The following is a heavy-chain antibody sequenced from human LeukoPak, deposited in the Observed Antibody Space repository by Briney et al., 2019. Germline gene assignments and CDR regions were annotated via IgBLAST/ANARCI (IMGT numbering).Heavy chain of an antibody. Sequence: GRSLRLSCAASGFTFGDYAMHWVRQAPGKGLEWVSGISWNSDTIGYADSVKGRFTISRDNAKNSLYLQMNSLRAEDTALYYCAKDISGTYLAALDYWGQGTLVTVSS. J-gene: IGHJ4*02. D-gene: IGHD1-26*01. CDR3: AKDISGTYLAALDY. CDR1: GFTFGDYA. CDR2: ISWNSDTI. V-gene: IGHV3-9*01.